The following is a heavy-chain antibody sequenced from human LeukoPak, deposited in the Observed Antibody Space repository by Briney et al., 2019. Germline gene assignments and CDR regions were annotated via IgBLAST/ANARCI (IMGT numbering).Heavy chain of an antibody. Sequence: GGSLRLSCAASGFTFSNYAMHWVRQAPGKGLEWVAVISYDGSNKYYADSVKGRFTISRDNSKNTLYLQMNSLRAEDKAVYYCARAPSITMIVVVITTLFDYWGQGTLVTVSS. D-gene: IGHD3-22*01. CDR2: ISYDGSNK. V-gene: IGHV3-30-3*01. J-gene: IGHJ4*02. CDR1: GFTFSNYA. CDR3: ARAPSITMIVVVITTLFDY.